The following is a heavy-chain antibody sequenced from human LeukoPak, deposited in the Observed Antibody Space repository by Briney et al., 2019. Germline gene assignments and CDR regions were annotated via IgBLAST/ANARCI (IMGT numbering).Heavy chain of an antibody. J-gene: IGHJ5*02. V-gene: IGHV1-2*02. CDR2: INPNSGGT. Sequence: ASVKVSCKASGYTFAGYYMHWVRQAPGQGLEWMGWINPNSGGTNYAQKFQGRVTMTRDMSTSTDYMELSSLRSEDTAVYYCARDNSVGDYAWWFDPWGQGTLVTVSS. CDR3: ARDNSVGDYAWWFDP. CDR1: GYTFAGYY. D-gene: IGHD1-26*01.